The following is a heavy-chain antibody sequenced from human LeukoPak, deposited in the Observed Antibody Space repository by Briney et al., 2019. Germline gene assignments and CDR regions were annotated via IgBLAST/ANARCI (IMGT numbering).Heavy chain of an antibody. V-gene: IGHV4-39*01. Sequence: PSETLSLTCTVSGGSISSSSYYWGWIRQPPGKGLEWIGSIYYSGSTYYNPSLKSRVTISVDTSKNQFSLKLSSVTAADTAVYYCARLPPTYGSGNYYPNDYWGQGTLVTVSS. CDR3: ARLPPTYGSGNYYPNDY. CDR1: GGSISSSSYY. CDR2: IYYSGST. D-gene: IGHD3-10*01. J-gene: IGHJ4*02.